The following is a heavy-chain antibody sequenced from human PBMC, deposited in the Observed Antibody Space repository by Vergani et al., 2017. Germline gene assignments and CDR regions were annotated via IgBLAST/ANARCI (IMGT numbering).Heavy chain of an antibody. CDR1: GFTFSSYG. CDR3: TTDESDNWNDLLIY. Sequence: VQLVESGGGVVQPGGSLRLSCAASGFTFSSYGMHWVRQAPGKGLEWVGRIKSKTDGGTTDYAAPVKGRFTISRDDSKNTLYLQMNSLKTEDTAVYYCTTDESDNWNDLLIYWGQGTLVTVSS. V-gene: IGHV3-15*01. J-gene: IGHJ4*02. CDR2: IKSKTDGGTT. D-gene: IGHD1-1*01.